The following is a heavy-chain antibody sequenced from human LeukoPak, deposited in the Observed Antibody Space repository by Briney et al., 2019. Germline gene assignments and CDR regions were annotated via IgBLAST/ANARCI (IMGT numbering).Heavy chain of an antibody. J-gene: IGHJ4*02. CDR1: GYTFTGYY. CDR2: INPNSGGT. Sequence: ASVKVSCKASGYTFTGYYMHWVRQAPGQGLEWMGWINPNSGGTNYAQKFQGWVTMTRDTSISTAYMELSRLRSDDTAVYYCARGSSGGSYLPYYFDSWGQGTLVTVSS. CDR3: ARGSSGGSYLPYYFDS. V-gene: IGHV1-2*04. D-gene: IGHD1-26*01.